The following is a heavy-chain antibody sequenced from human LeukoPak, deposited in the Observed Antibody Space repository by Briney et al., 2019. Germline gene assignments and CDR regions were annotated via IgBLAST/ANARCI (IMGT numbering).Heavy chain of an antibody. CDR2: VSEGGAKR. Sequence: GGSLRLSCSAAGFIFDNFAMNWVRQAPGKGLEWVSYVSEGGAKRHYSASVKGRFTISRDNSKNTLYLEMNSLRAEDTAMYYCAKCSANYYNDAFDVWGRGTMVTVSS. V-gene: IGHV3-23*01. J-gene: IGHJ3*01. CDR3: AKCSANYYNDAFDV. CDR1: GFIFDNFA. D-gene: IGHD3-10*02.